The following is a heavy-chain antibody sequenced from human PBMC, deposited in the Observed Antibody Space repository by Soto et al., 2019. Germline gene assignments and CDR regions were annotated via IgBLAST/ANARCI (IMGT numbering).Heavy chain of an antibody. V-gene: IGHV1-69*12. Sequence: QVQLVQSGAEVKKPGSSVKVSCKASRGTFSSYAISWVRQAPGQGLEWMGGIIPIFATAKYAQKFQGRVTITADESTSTALTELRSLRSEGTAVYYGAKGGLLFLRSPGRATDVWGQGTGVSVSS. CDR1: RGTFSSYA. CDR3: AKGGLLFLRSPGRATDV. D-gene: IGHD1-26*01. CDR2: IIPIFATA. J-gene: IGHJ6*02.